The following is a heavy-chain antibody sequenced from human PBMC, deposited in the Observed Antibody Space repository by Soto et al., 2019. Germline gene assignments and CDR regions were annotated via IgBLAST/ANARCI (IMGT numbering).Heavy chain of an antibody. Sequence: GGSLRLSCAASGFTFSNAWMSWVRQAPGKGLEWVGRIKSKTDGGTTDYAAPVKGRFTISRDDSKNTLYLQMNSLKTEDTAVYYCTTFPQQLVLAFDIWGQGTMVTVSS. CDR2: IKSKTDGGTT. D-gene: IGHD6-13*01. CDR3: TTFPQQLVLAFDI. J-gene: IGHJ3*02. V-gene: IGHV3-15*01. CDR1: GFTFSNAW.